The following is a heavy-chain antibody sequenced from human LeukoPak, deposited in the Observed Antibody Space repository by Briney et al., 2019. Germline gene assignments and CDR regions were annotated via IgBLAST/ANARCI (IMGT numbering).Heavy chain of an antibody. CDR3: ARVYDSSGYYFDY. Sequence: PSETLSLTCTVSGGSISSYYWSWIRQPPGKGLEWIGYIYYSGSTNYNPSLKSRVTISVDTSKSQFSLKLSSVTAADTAVYYCARVYDSSGYYFDYWGQGTLVTVSS. J-gene: IGHJ4*02. CDR2: IYYSGST. CDR1: GGSISSYY. V-gene: IGHV4-59*08. D-gene: IGHD3-22*01.